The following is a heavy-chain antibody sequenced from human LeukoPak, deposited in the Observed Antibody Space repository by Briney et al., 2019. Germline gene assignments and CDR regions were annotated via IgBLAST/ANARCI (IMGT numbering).Heavy chain of an antibody. CDR2: INPNTGGT. CDR1: GYTFTGYY. D-gene: IGHD3-16*01. CDR3: AKRYALCSRYHPAFDY. Sequence: ASVKVSCKASGYTFTGYYMYWVRQAPGQGLEWMGFINPNTGGTIYAQKFQARVTMTRDTSISTAYMELRGLITDDTAVYYCAKRYALCSRYHPAFDYWGQGTLVTVSS. V-gene: IGHV1-2*02. J-gene: IGHJ4*02.